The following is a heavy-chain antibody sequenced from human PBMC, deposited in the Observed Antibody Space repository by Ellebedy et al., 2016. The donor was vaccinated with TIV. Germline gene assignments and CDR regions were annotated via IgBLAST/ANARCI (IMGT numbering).Heavy chain of an antibody. Sequence: GESLKISCAASGFTFSSYAMSWVRQAPGKGLEWVSTISGSGGSTYYADSVKGRFTISRDNSKNTLYLQMNSLRVEDTAVYYCATGYSSSWYFPSTYWGQGTLVTVSS. CDR2: ISGSGGST. J-gene: IGHJ4*02. CDR1: GFTFSSYA. V-gene: IGHV3-23*01. D-gene: IGHD6-13*01. CDR3: ATGYSSSWYFPSTY.